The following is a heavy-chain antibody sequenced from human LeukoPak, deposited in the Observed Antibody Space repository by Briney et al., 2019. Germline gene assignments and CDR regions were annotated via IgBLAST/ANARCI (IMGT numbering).Heavy chain of an antibody. CDR3: ARGKGYTTSSRHRGIDN. V-gene: IGHV4-34*01. CDR1: GGSFSGYY. Sequence: SETLSLTCAVYGGSFSGYYWSWIRQPPGKGLEWIGEIKDRGSANYNPSLKSRVFISVDTSKNQFSLKLRSVTAADTAVYYCARGKGYTTSSRHRGIDNWGQGTLVTVSS. D-gene: IGHD6-6*01. CDR2: IKDRGSA. J-gene: IGHJ4*02.